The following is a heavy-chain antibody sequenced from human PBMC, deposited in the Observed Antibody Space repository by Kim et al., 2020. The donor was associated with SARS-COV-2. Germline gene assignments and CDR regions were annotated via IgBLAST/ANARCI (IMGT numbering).Heavy chain of an antibody. V-gene: IGHV4-34*01. CDR2: INHSGST. Sequence: SETLSLTCAVYGGSFSGYYWSWIRQPPGKGLEWIGEINHSGSTNYNPSLKSRVTISVDTSKNQFSLKLSSVTAADTAVYYCARGPQWELLAYYYYYYMDVWGKGTTVTVSS. D-gene: IGHD1-26*01. J-gene: IGHJ6*03. CDR3: ARGPQWELLAYYYYYYMDV. CDR1: GGSFSGYY.